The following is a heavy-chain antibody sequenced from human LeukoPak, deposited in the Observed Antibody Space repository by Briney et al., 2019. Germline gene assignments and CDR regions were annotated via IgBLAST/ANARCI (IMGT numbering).Heavy chain of an antibody. V-gene: IGHV3-30*03. CDR3: ARDYYDRNGYNAASI. D-gene: IGHD3-22*01. Sequence: GGSLRLSCAASGFTFSNYGMHWVRQAPGKGLEWVAVLTFDGGDENYADSVKGRFTVFRDNSKNTLYLQMNTLRSEDTAVYYCARDYYDRNGYNAASIWGQGTLVTVSS. CDR2: LTFDGGDE. CDR1: GFTFSNYG. J-gene: IGHJ4*02.